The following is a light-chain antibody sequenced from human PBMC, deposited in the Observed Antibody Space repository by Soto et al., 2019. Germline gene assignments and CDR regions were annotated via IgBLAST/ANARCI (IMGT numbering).Light chain of an antibody. Sequence: DIQMTQSPSTLSASVGDRVTITCRASQSISSWLAWYQQKPGKAPKLLIYDASSLESGVPSRFSGSGSGTEFTLTISSLQTDDFANYYCQQYNSYSGTFGQGTKVDIK. CDR1: QSISSW. J-gene: IGKJ1*01. CDR3: QQYNSYSGT. CDR2: DAS. V-gene: IGKV1-5*01.